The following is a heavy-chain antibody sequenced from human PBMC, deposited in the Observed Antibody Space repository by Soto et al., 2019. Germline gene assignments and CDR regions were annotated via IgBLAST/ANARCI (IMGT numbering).Heavy chain of an antibody. J-gene: IGHJ4*02. D-gene: IGHD3-22*01. Sequence: GGSLRLSCAASGFTFSSYAMSWVRQAPGRGLEWVSAISAGGGSTYYADSVKGRLTISRDNSKNTLYLQMNSLRAEDTAVYYCAKIYGSSAYYPDYWGQGTLVTVS. CDR1: GFTFSSYA. V-gene: IGHV3-23*01. CDR2: ISAGGGST. CDR3: AKIYGSSAYYPDY.